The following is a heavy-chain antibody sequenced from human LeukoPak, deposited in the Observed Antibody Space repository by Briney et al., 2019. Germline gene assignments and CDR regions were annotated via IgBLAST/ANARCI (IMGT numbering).Heavy chain of an antibody. Sequence: ASVKVSCKTSGYTFTSYGLSWVRQAPGQGLEWMGWISAYNGNTNYAQKLQGRVTMTTDTSTSTAYMELRSLRSDDTAVYYCARESPGTNDAFDIWGQGTMVTVSS. CDR2: ISAYNGNT. V-gene: IGHV1-18*01. CDR3: ARESPGTNDAFDI. D-gene: IGHD1-26*01. J-gene: IGHJ3*02. CDR1: GYTFTSYG.